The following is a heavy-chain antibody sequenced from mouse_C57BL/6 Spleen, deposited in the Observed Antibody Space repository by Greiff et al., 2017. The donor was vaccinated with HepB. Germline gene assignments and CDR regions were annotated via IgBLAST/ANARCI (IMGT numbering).Heavy chain of an antibody. Sequence: DVKLVESGPGLVKPSQSLSLTCSVTGYSITSGYYWNWIRQFPGNKLEWMGYISYDGSNNYNPSLKNRISITRDTSKNQFFLKLNSVTTEDTATYYCARDLYYGSRGAMDYWGQGTSVTVSS. CDR1: GYSITSGYY. CDR3: ARDLYYGSRGAMDY. J-gene: IGHJ4*01. D-gene: IGHD1-1*01. CDR2: ISYDGSN. V-gene: IGHV3-6*01.